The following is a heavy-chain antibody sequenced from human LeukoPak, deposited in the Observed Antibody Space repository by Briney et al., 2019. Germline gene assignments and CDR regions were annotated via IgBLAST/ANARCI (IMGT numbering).Heavy chain of an antibody. J-gene: IGHJ6*02. CDR3: ARDGYDSSGYRMGADYYYGMDV. CDR2: IWYDGSNK. D-gene: IGHD3-22*01. Sequence: PGGSLRLSCAASGFTFSSYGMHWVRQAPGKGLEWVAVIWYDGSNKYYADSVKGRFTISRDNSKNTLYLQMNSLRAEDTAVYYCARDGYDSSGYRMGADYYYGMDVWGQGTTVTVSS. V-gene: IGHV3-33*01. CDR1: GFTFSSYG.